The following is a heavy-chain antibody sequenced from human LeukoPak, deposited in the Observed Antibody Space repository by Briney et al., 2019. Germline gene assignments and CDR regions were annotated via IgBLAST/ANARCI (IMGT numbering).Heavy chain of an antibody. V-gene: IGHV3-7*02. CDR2: IKEDGSVK. D-gene: IGHD2-21*02. J-gene: IGHJ4*01. CDR3: ARSQGTLTSPFDS. Sequence: GGSLRLSCAASGFTFSSYWMSWVRQAPGKGLEWVANIKEDGSVKYYVDSVKGRFTVSRDNAKNSVYLQMNSLRAEDTAVYYCARSQGTLTSPFDSWGHGTPVTVSS. CDR1: GFTFSSYW.